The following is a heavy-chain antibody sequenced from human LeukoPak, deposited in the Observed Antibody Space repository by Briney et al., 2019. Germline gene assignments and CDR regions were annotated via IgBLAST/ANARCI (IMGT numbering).Heavy chain of an antibody. CDR1: GFTFSSYS. J-gene: IGHJ5*02. V-gene: IGHV3-21*01. D-gene: IGHD4-17*01. Sequence: GGSLRLSCAASGFTFSSYSMNWVRQAPGKGLEGVSSISSSSSERYYADSVKGRFTISRDNAKHSLYLQMNSLRAEDTAVYYCARDFDYGDYIGWFDPWGQGTLVTVSS. CDR3: ARDFDYGDYIGWFDP. CDR2: ISSSSSER.